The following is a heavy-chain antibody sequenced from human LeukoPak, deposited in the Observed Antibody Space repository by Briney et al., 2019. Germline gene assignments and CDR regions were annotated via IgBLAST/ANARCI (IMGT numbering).Heavy chain of an antibody. Sequence: PGGSLRLSCAASGFTFSNAWMSWVRQAPGKGLEWVGRIKSKTDGGTTDYAAPVKGRFTISRDDSKNTLYLQMNSLKTEDTAVYYCTTDLGIIVGATVIDYWGQGTLVTVSS. V-gene: IGHV3-15*01. D-gene: IGHD1-26*01. CDR3: TTDLGIIVGATVIDY. J-gene: IGHJ4*02. CDR1: GFTFSNAW. CDR2: IKSKTDGGTT.